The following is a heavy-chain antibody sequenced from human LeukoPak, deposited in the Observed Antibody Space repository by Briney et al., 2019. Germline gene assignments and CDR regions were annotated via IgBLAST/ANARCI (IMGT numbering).Heavy chain of an antibody. J-gene: IGHJ4*02. CDR2: INPNSGGT. V-gene: IGHV1-2*02. D-gene: IGHD5-12*01. CDR1: GYTFTGFY. CDR3: ATARDILTTISVGGFDY. Sequence: GASVKVSCKASGYTFTGFYIHWVRQAPGQGLEWMGWINPNSGGTNYAQKFQGRVTMTWDSSISTAYMELSRLSSDDTAVYYCATARDILTTISVGGFDYWGQGTLVTVSS.